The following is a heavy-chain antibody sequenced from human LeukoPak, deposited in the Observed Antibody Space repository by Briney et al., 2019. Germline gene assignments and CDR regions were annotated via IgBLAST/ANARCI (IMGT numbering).Heavy chain of an antibody. J-gene: IGHJ3*02. CDR1: GFTFSNSA. CDR2: ISSSSSYI. CDR3: ARERRSVVITTDAFDI. D-gene: IGHD3-22*01. V-gene: IGHV3-21*01. Sequence: NPGGSLRLSCAASGFTFSNSAMSWVRQPPGKGLEWVSSISSSSSYIYYADSMKGRFTISRDNAKNSLYLQMNSLRAEDTAVYYCARERRSVVITTDAFDIWGPGTMVTVSS.